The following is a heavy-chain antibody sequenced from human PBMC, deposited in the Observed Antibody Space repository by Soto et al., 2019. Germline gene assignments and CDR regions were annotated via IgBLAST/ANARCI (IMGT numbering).Heavy chain of an antibody. V-gene: IGHV4-59*08. Sequence: LSLTCTFSGGSISSYYCSWIRQPPGKGLEWIGYIYYSGGTNYNPSLNSRLTISVDTSKNQFSLKLSSVTAADTAVYYCARQRTYYYGSGRYSPYYFDYWGQGTLVTVSS. CDR1: GGSISSYY. J-gene: IGHJ4*02. CDR3: ARQRTYYYGSGRYSPYYFDY. CDR2: IYYSGGT. D-gene: IGHD3-10*01.